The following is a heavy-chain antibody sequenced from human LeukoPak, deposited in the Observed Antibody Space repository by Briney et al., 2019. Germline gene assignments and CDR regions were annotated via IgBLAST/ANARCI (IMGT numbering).Heavy chain of an antibody. Sequence: SETLSLTCTVSGGSISSSSYYWGWIRQPPGKGLEWIGSIYYSGSTYYNPSLKSRVTISVDTSKNQFSLKLSSVTAADTAVYYCARVEGSGYYDSSGYQWYFDYWGQGTLVTVSS. J-gene: IGHJ4*02. CDR1: GGSISSSSYY. D-gene: IGHD3-22*01. CDR2: IYYSGST. CDR3: ARVEGSGYYDSSGYQWYFDY. V-gene: IGHV4-39*07.